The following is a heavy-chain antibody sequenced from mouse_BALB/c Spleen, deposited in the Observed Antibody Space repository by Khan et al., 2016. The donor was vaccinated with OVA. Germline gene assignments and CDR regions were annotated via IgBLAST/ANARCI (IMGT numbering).Heavy chain of an antibody. CDR3: TRDAGRY. CDR2: INPKNGGT. D-gene: IGHD3-3*01. CDR1: GYTFPEYT. J-gene: IGHJ4*01. Sequence: VQLKQSGPELVKPGASVKISCKTSGYTFPEYTVHWVKQSLGKSLDWIGVINPKNGGTAYNQKFKGKATLTVDKSSSTAYMEFRSLTSEDSVVYSCTRDAGRYWGQGTSVTVAS. V-gene: IGHV1-18*01.